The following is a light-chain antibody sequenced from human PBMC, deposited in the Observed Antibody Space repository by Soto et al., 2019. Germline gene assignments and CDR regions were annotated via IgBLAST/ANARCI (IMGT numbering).Light chain of an antibody. Sequence: IEMTQSVDTMPSSAGERATLDCKSSQSGMYSSTNNNYLAWYQQKPGQPPKLLIYCASIRDSGVPDRFSGSGSCTDVTPTISSLQAEDVAVYYCQQYYNYPPWTFGQGTKVDIK. CDR3: QQYYNYPPWT. CDR2: CAS. J-gene: IGKJ1*01. V-gene: IGKV4-1*01. CDR1: QSGMYSSTNNNY.